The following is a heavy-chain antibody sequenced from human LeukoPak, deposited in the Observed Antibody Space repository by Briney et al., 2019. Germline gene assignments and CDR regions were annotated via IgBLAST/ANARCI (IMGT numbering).Heavy chain of an antibody. CDR2: FSGSGGST. Sequence: GGSLRLSCAASGFTFSNYAMSWVRQAPGKGLEWVSGFSGSGGSTYYADSVKGRFIISRDNSKTTLYLQMNSLRVEDTGVYYCAKDLSWSGYSMGTNNNYGMDGWGQGTTVTVSS. CDR3: AKDLSWSGYSMGTNNNYGMDG. V-gene: IGHV3-23*01. J-gene: IGHJ6*02. D-gene: IGHD3-3*01. CDR1: GFTFSNYA.